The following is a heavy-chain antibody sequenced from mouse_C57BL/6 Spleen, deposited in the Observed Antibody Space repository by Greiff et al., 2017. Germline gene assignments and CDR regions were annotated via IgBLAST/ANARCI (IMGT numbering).Heavy chain of an antibody. D-gene: IGHD2-1*01. CDR1: GFTFSDYG. V-gene: IGHV5-17*01. Sequence: EVQVVESGGGLVKPGGSLKLSCAASGFTFSDYGMHWVRQAPEKGLEWVAYISSGSSTIYYADTVKGRFTISRDNAKNTLFLQMTSLRSEDTAMYYCARDYYGNYVGYFDVWGTGTTVTVSS. CDR3: ARDYYGNYVGYFDV. J-gene: IGHJ1*03. CDR2: ISSGSSTI.